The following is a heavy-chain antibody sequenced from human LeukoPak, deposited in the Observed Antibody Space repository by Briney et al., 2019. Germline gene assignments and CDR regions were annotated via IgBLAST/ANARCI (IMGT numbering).Heavy chain of an antibody. CDR2: IIHSGST. CDR1: GGSFNDYY. Sequence: SETLSLTCSVYGGSFNDYYWGWIRQPPGKGLEWIGEIIHSGSTDYNPSLKSRVTISVDTSKNQFSLKLRSVTAADTAVYYCARLYGNYQNYFDYWGQGTLVTVSS. CDR3: ARLYGNYQNYFDY. D-gene: IGHD1-7*01. J-gene: IGHJ4*02. V-gene: IGHV4-34*12.